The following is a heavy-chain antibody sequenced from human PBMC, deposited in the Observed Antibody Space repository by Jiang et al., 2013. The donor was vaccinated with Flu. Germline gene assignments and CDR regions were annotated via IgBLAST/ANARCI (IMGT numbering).Heavy chain of an antibody. CDR2: SITWGH. V-gene: IGHV4-59*08. J-gene: IGHJ2*01. D-gene: IGHD6-13*01. CDR1: GGSISSYY. Sequence: PGLVKPSETLSLTCTVSGGSISSYYWSWIRQPPGRDWSGLGISITWGHQLXPSLKSRVTISVDTSKNQFSLKLSSVTATDTAVYYCAKGYSSNWYFDLWGRGTLVTVSS. CDR3: AKGYSSNWYFDL.